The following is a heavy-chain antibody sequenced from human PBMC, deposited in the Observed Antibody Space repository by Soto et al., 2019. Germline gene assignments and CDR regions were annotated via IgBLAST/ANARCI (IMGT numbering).Heavy chain of an antibody. CDR3: AKDRLRIIGKTDYYYYGMDV. V-gene: IGHV3-30*18. J-gene: IGHJ6*02. CDR2: ISYDGSNK. CDR1: GFTFSSYG. Sequence: GGSLRLSCAASGFTFSSYGMHWVRQAPGKGLEWVAVISYDGSNKYYADSVKGRFTISRDNSKNTLYLQMNSLRAEDTAVYYCAKDRLRIIGKTDYYYYGMDVWGQGTTVTVSS. D-gene: IGHD1-20*01.